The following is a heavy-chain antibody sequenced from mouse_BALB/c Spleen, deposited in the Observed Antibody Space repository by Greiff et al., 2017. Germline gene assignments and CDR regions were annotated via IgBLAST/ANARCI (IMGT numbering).Heavy chain of an antibody. V-gene: IGHV3-2*02. CDR3: ARVTAPYAMDY. CDR1: GYSITSDYA. J-gene: IGHJ4*01. Sequence: VQLKESGPGLVKPSQSLSLTCTVTGYSITSDYAWNWIRQFPGNKLEWMGYISYSGSTSYNPSLKSRISINRDTSKNQFFLQLNSVTTEVTATYYCARVTAPYAMDYWGQGTSVTVSS. CDR2: ISYSGST. D-gene: IGHD1-2*01.